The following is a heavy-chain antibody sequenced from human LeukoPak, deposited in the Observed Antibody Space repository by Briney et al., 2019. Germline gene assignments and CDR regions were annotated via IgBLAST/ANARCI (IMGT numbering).Heavy chain of an antibody. J-gene: IGHJ6*03. Sequence: ASVKVSCKASGYTFTSYDINWVRQATGQGLEWMGWMNPNSGNTGYAQKCQGRVTMTRNTSISTAYMELSSLRSEDTAVYYCARGGVPYCSSTSCPLHYYYYMDVWGKGTTVTVSS. V-gene: IGHV1-8*01. CDR1: GYTFTSYD. CDR2: MNPNSGNT. D-gene: IGHD2-2*01. CDR3: ARGGVPYCSSTSCPLHYYYYMDV.